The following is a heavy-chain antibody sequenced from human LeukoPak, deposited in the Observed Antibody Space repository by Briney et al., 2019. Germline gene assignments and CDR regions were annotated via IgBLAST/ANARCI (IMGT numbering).Heavy chain of an antibody. V-gene: IGHV1-18*01. J-gene: IGHJ4*02. CDR1: GYTFTSYG. D-gene: IGHD6-19*01. Sequence: ASVKVSCKASGYTFTSYGISWVRQAPGQGLKWMGWISAYNGNTNYAQKLQGRVTMTTDTSTSTAYMELRSLRSDDTAVYYCARDHLVRGPRGTSHTKTVAGTIWGQGTLVTVSS. CDR2: ISAYNGNT. CDR3: ARDHLVRGPRGTSHTKTVAGTI.